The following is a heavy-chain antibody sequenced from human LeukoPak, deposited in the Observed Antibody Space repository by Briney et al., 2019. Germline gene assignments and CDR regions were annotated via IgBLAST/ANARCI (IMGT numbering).Heavy chain of an antibody. J-gene: IGHJ6*02. D-gene: IGHD3/OR15-3a*01. CDR1: GYGFTSYW. CDR3: ARHPVGPPYGMDV. V-gene: IGHV5-51*01. CDR2: IYPGDSDT. Sequence: GESLKIACKGSGYGFTSYWIGWVRQMPGKGLEWMGIIYPGDSDTRYSPSFQGQVTISADKSISTAYLQWSSLKASDTAMYYCARHPVGPPYGMDVWGQGTTVTVSS.